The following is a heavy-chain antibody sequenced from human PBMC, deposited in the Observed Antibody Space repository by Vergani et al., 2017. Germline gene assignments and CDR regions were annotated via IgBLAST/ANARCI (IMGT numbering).Heavy chain of an antibody. CDR3: ASGKYYSDSTSHFRGRYFDV. CDR2: IYNSGNG. CDR1: GSPIISRSYY. V-gene: IGHV4-39*01. D-gene: IGHD3-16*01. Sequence: QIQLQESGPGLVKASETLSLTCTVSGSPIISRSYYWGWIRQPPGKGLEWIGSIYNSGNGDSSSSLKSRVTISADTSKNQFSLRLTSVTAADTAVYYCASGKYYSDSTSHFRGRYFDVWGRGTLVTVPS. J-gene: IGHJ2*01.